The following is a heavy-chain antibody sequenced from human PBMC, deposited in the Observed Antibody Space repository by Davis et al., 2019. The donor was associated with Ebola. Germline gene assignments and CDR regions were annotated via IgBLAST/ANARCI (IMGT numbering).Heavy chain of an antibody. CDR2: IRSKANSYAT. Sequence: GESLKISCAASGFTFSGSAMHWVRQASGKGLEWVGRIRSKANSYATAYAASLKGRFTISRDDSKNTAYLQMNSLKTEDTAVYYCTRLTQGDYWGQGTLVTVSS. CDR3: TRLTQGDY. V-gene: IGHV3-73*01. J-gene: IGHJ4*02. CDR1: GFTFSGSA.